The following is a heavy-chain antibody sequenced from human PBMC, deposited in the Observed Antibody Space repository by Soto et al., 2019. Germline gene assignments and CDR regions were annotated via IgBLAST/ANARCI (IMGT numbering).Heavy chain of an antibody. Sequence: VHLVQSGAEVKKPGASVNVSCKASCGTFSNYAITWVRQAPGQRLAWVGRIIPIFGTTNVAQKFQGSVTLTADESTTTDYMELSGLRSDDTAVYYCAKDGGADGYFGNWLDPWGQGTLVTVSS. CDR2: IIPIFGTT. CDR3: AKDGGADGYFGNWLDP. D-gene: IGHD5-12*01. V-gene: IGHV1-69*15. CDR1: CGTFSNYA. J-gene: IGHJ5*02.